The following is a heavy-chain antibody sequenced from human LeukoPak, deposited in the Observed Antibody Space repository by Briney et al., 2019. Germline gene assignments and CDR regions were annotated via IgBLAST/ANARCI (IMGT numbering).Heavy chain of an antibody. V-gene: IGHV4-59*08. D-gene: IGHD6-13*01. J-gene: IGHJ4*02. CDR2: IYYSGST. CDR3: ARHRGSWYYFDY. Sequence: SETLSLTCTVSGGSISSYYWSWIRQPPGKGLEWIGYIYYSGSTNYNPSLKSRVTISVDTSKNQFSLKLSSVTAADTAVYYCARHRGSWYYFDYWGQGTLVTVSS. CDR1: GGSISSYY.